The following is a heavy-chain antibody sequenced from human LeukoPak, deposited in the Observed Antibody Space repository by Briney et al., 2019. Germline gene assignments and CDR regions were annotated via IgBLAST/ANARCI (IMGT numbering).Heavy chain of an antibody. CDR3: ARAGRWGGYFDY. D-gene: IGHD3-10*01. CDR1: GGSFSGYY. V-gene: IGHV4-34*01. J-gene: IGHJ4*02. CDR2: INHSGST. Sequence: SETLSLTCAVYGGSFSGYYWSWIRQPPGKGLEWIGEINHSGSTNYNPSLKSRVTISVDTSKNQFSLKLSSVTAADTAVYYCARAGRWGGYFDYWGQGTLVTVPS.